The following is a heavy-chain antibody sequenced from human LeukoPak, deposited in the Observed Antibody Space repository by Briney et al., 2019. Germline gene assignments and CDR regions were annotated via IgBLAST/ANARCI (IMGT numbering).Heavy chain of an antibody. CDR3: ARRLYYYDSSGYYDDAFDI. V-gene: IGHV5-51*01. D-gene: IGHD3-22*01. J-gene: IGHJ3*02. Sequence: GESLKISCKGSGYSFTSYWIGWVRQMPGKGLEWMGIIYPGDSDTRYSPSFQGQVTISADKSISTAYLQWSSLKASDTAMYYCARRLYYYDSSGYYDDAFDIWGQGTMVTVSS. CDR2: IYPGDSDT. CDR1: GYSFTSYW.